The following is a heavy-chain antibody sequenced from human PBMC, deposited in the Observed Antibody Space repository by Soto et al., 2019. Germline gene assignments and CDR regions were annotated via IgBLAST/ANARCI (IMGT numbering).Heavy chain of an antibody. CDR3: ARDAGTTRAYYYYGMDV. D-gene: IGHD1-7*01. CDR2: MNPNSGNT. V-gene: IGHV1-8*01. Sequence: ASVKVSCKASGYTFTSYDINWVRQATGQGLEWMGWMNPNSGNTGYAQKFQGRVTMTRNTSISTAYMELSRLRSEDTAVYYCARDAGTTRAYYYYGMDVWGQGTTVTVSS. CDR1: GYTFTSYD. J-gene: IGHJ6*02.